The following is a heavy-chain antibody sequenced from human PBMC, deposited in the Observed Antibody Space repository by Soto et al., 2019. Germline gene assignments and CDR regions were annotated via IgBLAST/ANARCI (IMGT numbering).Heavy chain of an antibody. V-gene: IGHV4-4*02. D-gene: IGHD3-10*01. CDR2: IYHSGTA. CDR1: GVSISSDNW. CDR3: ARSLWFGEDFFDY. Sequence: SETLSLTCAVSGVSISSDNWWSWVRQPPGKGLEWIGEIYHSGTANYNPSLKSRVTISVDKSKNHFSLKLTSVTAADTAVYYCARSLWFGEDFFDYWGQGALVTVSS. J-gene: IGHJ4*02.